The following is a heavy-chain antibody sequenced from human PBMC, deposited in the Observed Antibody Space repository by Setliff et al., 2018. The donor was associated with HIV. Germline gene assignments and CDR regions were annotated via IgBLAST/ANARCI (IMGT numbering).Heavy chain of an antibody. CDR3: ARDDHYYDLGSILSDWYFDL. V-gene: IGHV1-69*13. CDR1: GDIFNNNA. J-gene: IGHJ2*01. Sequence: SVKVSCKASGDIFNNNAINWVRQAPGQGLEWMGRIIPIFGLANYAQEIFRDSITADESTNTVEMELSSLTSEDTAVYYCARDDHYYDLGSILSDWYFDLWGRGTLVTVSS. D-gene: IGHD3-10*01. CDR2: IIPIFGLA.